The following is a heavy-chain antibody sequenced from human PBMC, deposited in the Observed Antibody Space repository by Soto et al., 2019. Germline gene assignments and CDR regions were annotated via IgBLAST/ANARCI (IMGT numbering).Heavy chain of an antibody. J-gene: IGHJ5*02. CDR1: GGSISSGCYY. V-gene: IGHV4-31*03. Sequence: SETLSLTCTVSGGSISSGCYYWSWIRQHPGKGLEWIGYIYYSGSTYYNPSLKSRVTISVDTSKNQFSLKLSSVTAADTAVYYCARGRGNGRRPWNWFDPWGQGTLVTVSS. CDR3: ARGRGNGRRPWNWFDP. D-gene: IGHD2-15*01. CDR2: IYYSGST.